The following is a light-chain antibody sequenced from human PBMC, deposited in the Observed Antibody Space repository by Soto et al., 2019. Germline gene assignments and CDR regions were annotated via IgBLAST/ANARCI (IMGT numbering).Light chain of an antibody. CDR2: AAS. CDR1: QSISSY. Sequence: EIQMTQSPSSLSSSVGYIVTITCRSSQSISSYLNWYHQKPGKAPKLLIYAASSLQSGVPSRFSGSGSGTDFTLTISSLQPEDFETYYCQQSYSTPPTFGQGTKVDIK. J-gene: IGKJ1*01. CDR3: QQSYSTPPT. V-gene: IGKV1-39*01.